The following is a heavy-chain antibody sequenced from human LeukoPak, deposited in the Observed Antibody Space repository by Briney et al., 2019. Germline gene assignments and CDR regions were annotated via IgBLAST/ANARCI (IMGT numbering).Heavy chain of an antibody. J-gene: IGHJ4*02. Sequence: GRSLRLSCVASGFNFDQYAMHWVRQAPGKGLEWVSGISWNSGSIGYADSVKGRFTISRDNAKNSLYLQMNSLRAEDTALYYCAKDIDSWNDGAYFDYWGQGTLVTVSS. CDR2: ISWNSGSI. CDR3: AKDIDSWNDGAYFDY. CDR1: GFNFDQYA. D-gene: IGHD1-20*01. V-gene: IGHV3-9*01.